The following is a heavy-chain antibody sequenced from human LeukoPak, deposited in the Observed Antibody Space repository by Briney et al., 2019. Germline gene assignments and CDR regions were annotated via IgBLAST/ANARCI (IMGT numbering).Heavy chain of an antibody. V-gene: IGHV3-23*01. J-gene: IGHJ6*04. CDR1: GFTSRSYG. CDR3: AELGITMIGGV. CDR2: ISSGAPTT. Sequence: PGGSLRLSCAASGFTSRSYGMSWVRQTPGKGLEWDSTISSGAPTTYYADSVKGRFTISRDDSKNTLYLQMNSLRAEDTAVYYCAELGITMIGGVWGKGTTVTISS. D-gene: IGHD3-10*02.